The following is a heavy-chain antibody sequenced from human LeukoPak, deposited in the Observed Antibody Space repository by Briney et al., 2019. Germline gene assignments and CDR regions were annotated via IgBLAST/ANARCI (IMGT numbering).Heavy chain of an antibody. CDR3: ARDGTYSSGWSFDY. CDR1: GGSISSYY. CDR2: IYYSGST. D-gene: IGHD6-19*01. V-gene: IGHV4-59*01. J-gene: IGHJ4*02. Sequence: PSETLSLTCTVSGGSISSYYWSWIRQPPGKGLEWIGYIYYSGSTNYNPSLRSRVTISVDTSKNQFSLKLSSVTAADTAVYYCARDGTYSSGWSFDYWGQGTLVTVSS.